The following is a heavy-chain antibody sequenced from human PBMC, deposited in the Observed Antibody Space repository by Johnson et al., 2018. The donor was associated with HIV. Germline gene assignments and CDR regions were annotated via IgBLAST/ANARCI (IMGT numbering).Heavy chain of an antibody. CDR1: GFTFSSYA. V-gene: IGHV3-30-3*01. CDR2: ISYDGSNK. CDR3: AREHRYYYDSSGYYRGDAFDI. D-gene: IGHD3-22*01. J-gene: IGHJ3*02. Sequence: QMQLVESGGGVVQPGRSLRLSCAASGFTFSSYAMHWVRQAPGKGLEWVAVISYDGSNKYYAASVKGRFTISRDNSKNTLYLQMNSLRAEDTAVYYCAREHRYYYDSSGYYRGDAFDIWGQGTMVTVSS.